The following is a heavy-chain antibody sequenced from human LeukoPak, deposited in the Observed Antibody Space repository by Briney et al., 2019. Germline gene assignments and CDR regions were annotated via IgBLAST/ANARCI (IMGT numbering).Heavy chain of an antibody. J-gene: IGHJ6*03. Sequence: GGSLRLSCAASGFTFSNYGMAWVRPVPGKGLEWVSAISATASSTYYADSVKGRFTISRDNSKNTLYLQMNSLRAEDTAVYYCAKDKGDRVAVFYYYYYMDVWGKGTTVTISS. D-gene: IGHD6-19*01. CDR3: AKDKGDRVAVFYYYYYMDV. CDR1: GFTFSNYG. V-gene: IGHV3-23*01. CDR2: ISATASST.